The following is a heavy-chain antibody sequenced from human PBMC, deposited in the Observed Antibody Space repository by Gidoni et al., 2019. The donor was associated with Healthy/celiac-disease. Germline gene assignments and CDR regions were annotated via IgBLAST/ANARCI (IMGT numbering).Heavy chain of an antibody. CDR2: IYYSGST. CDR3: ARGSYSSSWHLGPFDY. V-gene: IGHV4-59*01. Sequence: QVQLQESGPGLVKPSETLSLTCTVSGGSISSYYWSWIRQPPGKGLEWIGYIYYSGSTNYNPSLKSRVTISVDTSKNQFSLKLSSVTAADTAVYYCARGSYSSSWHLGPFDYWGQGTLVTVSS. J-gene: IGHJ4*02. D-gene: IGHD6-13*01. CDR1: GGSISSYY.